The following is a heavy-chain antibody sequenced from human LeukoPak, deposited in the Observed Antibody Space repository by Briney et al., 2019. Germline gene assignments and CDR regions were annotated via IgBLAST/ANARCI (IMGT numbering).Heavy chain of an antibody. V-gene: IGHV1-18*01. CDR3: ARERETLYYYDSSGYYYDY. CDR1: GGTFSSYA. J-gene: IGHJ4*02. CDR2: ISAYNGNT. Sequence: ASVKVSCKASGGTFSSYAISWVRQAPGQGLEWMGWISAYNGNTNYAQKLQGRVTMTTDTSTSTAYMELRSLRSDDTAVYYCARERETLYYYDSSGYYYDYWGQGTLVTVSS. D-gene: IGHD3-22*01.